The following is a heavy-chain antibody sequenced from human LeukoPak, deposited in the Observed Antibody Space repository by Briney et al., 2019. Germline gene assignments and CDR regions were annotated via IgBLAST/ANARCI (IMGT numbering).Heavy chain of an antibody. CDR3: ATTGYCRGGSCRTFDY. CDR1: GYTLTELS. D-gene: IGHD2-15*01. V-gene: IGHV1-24*01. Sequence: GASVKVSCKVSGYTLTELSMHWVRQAPGKGLEWMGGFDPEDGETICAQKFQGRVTMTEDTSTDTAYMELSSLRSEDTAVYYCATTGYCRGGSCRTFDYWGQGTLVTVSS. CDR2: FDPEDGET. J-gene: IGHJ4*02.